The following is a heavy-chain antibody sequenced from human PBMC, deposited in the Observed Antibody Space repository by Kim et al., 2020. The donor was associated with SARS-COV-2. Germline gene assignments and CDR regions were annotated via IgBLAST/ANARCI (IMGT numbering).Heavy chain of an antibody. D-gene: IGHD3-10*01. V-gene: IGHV3-30*01. J-gene: IGHJ4*02. Sequence: YQASVKGRFTIARDNSKNALYLQMNSLRAEDTAVYYCARDHRGSGLDYWGQGTLVTVSS. CDR3: ARDHRGSGLDY.